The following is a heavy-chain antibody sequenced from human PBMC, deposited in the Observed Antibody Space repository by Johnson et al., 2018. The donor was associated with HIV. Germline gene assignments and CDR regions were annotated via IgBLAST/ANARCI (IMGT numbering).Heavy chain of an antibody. CDR2: ISYDGSNK. CDR1: GFTFSNYA. J-gene: IGHJ3*02. V-gene: IGHV3-30*04. CDR3: ARDRGAGSSGAFDI. Sequence: VQLVESGGGVVQPGRSLRLSCAASGFTFSNYAMHWVRQAPGKGLEWVAVISYDGSNKYCADSVKGRFTISRDNSKNTLYLQMNSLRAEDTAVYYCARDRGAGSSGAFDIWGQGTMVTVSS. D-gene: IGHD6-6*01.